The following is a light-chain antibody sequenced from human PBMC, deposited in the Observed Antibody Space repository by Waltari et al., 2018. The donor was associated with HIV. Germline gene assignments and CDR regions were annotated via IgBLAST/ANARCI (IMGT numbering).Light chain of an antibody. CDR1: HIGRKS. V-gene: IGLV3-21*02. Sequence: SYVLTQPPAVAVAPGQTARFTCWGNHIGRKSGHWYQQKPGQAPLLVLFDDSDRPSGIPERFSGSNSGNTATLTISRVEAGDEADYYCQVWDSSSDVVFGGVTKLTVL. CDR2: DDS. J-gene: IGLJ2*01. CDR3: QVWDSSSDVV.